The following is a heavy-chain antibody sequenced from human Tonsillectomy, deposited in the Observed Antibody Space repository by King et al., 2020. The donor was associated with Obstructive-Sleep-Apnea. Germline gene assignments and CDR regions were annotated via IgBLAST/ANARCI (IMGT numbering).Heavy chain of an antibody. CDR2: INTNSGGT. Sequence: QLVQSGAEVKKPGASVKVSCKASGYTFTGYYMHWVRQAPGQGLEWGGWINTNSGGTNFAHKFQCRVTMTRDTSISTAYMELSSLRSDDTAVYYCARLFCAGDCYYDYWGQGTLVTVSS. D-gene: IGHD2-21*02. CDR1: GYTFTGYY. V-gene: IGHV1-2*07. J-gene: IGHJ4*02. CDR3: ARLFCAGDCYYDY.